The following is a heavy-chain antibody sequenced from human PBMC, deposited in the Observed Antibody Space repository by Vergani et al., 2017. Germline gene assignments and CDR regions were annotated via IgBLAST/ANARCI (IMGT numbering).Heavy chain of an antibody. CDR2: IWYDGSNT. V-gene: IGHV3-33*01. D-gene: IGHD6-19*01. CDR1: GFTFSSYG. CDR3: ARDLFGYSSGWETFDY. J-gene: IGHJ4*02. Sequence: QVQLVESGGGVVQPGRSLRLSCAASGFTFSSYGMHWVRQAPGKGLEWVAVIWYDGSNTYYADSVKGRFTISRDNSKNTLYLQMNSLRAEDTAVYYCARDLFGYSSGWETFDYWGQGTLVTVSS.